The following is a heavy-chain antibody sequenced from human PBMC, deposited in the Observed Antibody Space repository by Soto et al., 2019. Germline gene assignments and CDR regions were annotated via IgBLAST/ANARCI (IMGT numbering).Heavy chain of an antibody. CDR2: ISAYNGNT. V-gene: IGHV1-18*01. CDR3: ARGVVKEATVIFYYYYYYMDV. J-gene: IGHJ6*03. D-gene: IGHD4-17*01. Sequence: ASVKVSCKASGYTFTSYGISWVRQAPGQGLEWMGWISAYNGNTNYAQKLQGRVTMTTDTSTSTAYMELRSLRSDDTAVYYCARGVVKEATVIFYYYYYYMDVWGKGTTVTVSS. CDR1: GYTFTSYG.